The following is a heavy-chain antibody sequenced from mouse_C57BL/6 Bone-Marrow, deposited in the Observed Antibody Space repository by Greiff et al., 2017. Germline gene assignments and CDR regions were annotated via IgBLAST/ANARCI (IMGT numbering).Heavy chain of an antibody. CDR1: GYSFTDYN. D-gene: IGHD2-4*01. CDR2: INPNYGTT. J-gene: IGHJ4*01. CDR3: ARGYYYDYAMDY. Sequence: VQLKESGPELVKPGASVKISCKASGYSFTDYNMNWVKQSNGKSLEWIGVINPNYGTTSYNQKFKGKATLTVDQSSSTAYMQLNSLTSEESAVYYWARGYYYDYAMDYGGQGTSVTVAS. V-gene: IGHV1-39*01.